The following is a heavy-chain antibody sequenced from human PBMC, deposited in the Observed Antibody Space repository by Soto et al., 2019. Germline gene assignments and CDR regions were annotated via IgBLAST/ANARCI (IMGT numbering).Heavy chain of an antibody. V-gene: IGHV1-69*01. J-gene: IGHJ4*02. D-gene: IGHD6-13*01. Sequence: QVQLVQSGAEVKKPGSSVKVSCKASGGTLSSYAINWVRQAPGQGLEWVGGIIPIFGTPSYAQKIQGRVTITADESTSTACMDLSSLRSEDTAVYYCARVTIPRFVGWDLAAAGGFDYWGQGTLVTVSS. CDR2: IIPIFGTP. CDR3: ARVTIPRFVGWDLAAAGGFDY. CDR1: GGTLSSYA.